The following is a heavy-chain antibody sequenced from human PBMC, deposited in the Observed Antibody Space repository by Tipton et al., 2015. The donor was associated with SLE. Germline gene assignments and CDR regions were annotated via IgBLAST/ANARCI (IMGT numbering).Heavy chain of an antibody. Sequence: TLSLTCTVSGVSISDHYWTWIRQPAGKGLEWIGHIQASGSTNYNPSLKSRVTLSIDTSKNQFSLKLSSVTAADTAVYYCVRSSARRFDPWGQGNLVTVSS. CDR3: VRSSARRFDP. CDR1: GVSISDHY. D-gene: IGHD2-15*01. CDR2: IQASGST. V-gene: IGHV4-4*07. J-gene: IGHJ5*02.